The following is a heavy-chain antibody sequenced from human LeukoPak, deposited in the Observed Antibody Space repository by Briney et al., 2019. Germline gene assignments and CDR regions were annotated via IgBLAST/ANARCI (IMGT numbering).Heavy chain of an antibody. CDR3: ARPGWDIVATSPFDY. CDR1: GYTFTGYY. CDR2: INPNSGGT. Sequence: GASVKVSCKASGYTFTGYYMHWVRQAPGQGLEWMGWINPNSGGTNYAQKFQGRVTMTRDTSISTAYMELSRLRSDDTAVYYCARPGWDIVATSPFDYWGQGTLVTVSS. D-gene: IGHD5-12*01. V-gene: IGHV1-2*02. J-gene: IGHJ4*02.